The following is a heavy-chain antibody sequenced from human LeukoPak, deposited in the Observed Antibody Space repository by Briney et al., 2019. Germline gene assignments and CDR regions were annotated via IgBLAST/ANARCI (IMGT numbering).Heavy chain of an antibody. CDR1: GFMFSNFA. CDR2: IYCSGRNT. D-gene: IGHD2-2*01. V-gene: IGHV3-23*01. Sequence: PGGSLRLSCAASGFMFSNFAMSWVRQAPGKGLEWVSTIYCSGRNTYSADSVKGRFTISRDNAKNTLYLQMNSLRAEDTAVYYCAKDQGQAVVPRRFDNWGQGTLVTVSS. J-gene: IGHJ4*02. CDR3: AKDQGQAVVPRRFDN.